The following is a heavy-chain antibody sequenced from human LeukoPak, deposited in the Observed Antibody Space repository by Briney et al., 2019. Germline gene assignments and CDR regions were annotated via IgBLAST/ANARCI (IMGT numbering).Heavy chain of an antibody. J-gene: IGHJ5*02. CDR1: GYTFTSYA. CDR3: ARAPTPAPYSSGWYRGNWFDP. V-gene: IGHV1-3*01. CDR2: INAGNGNT. D-gene: IGHD6-19*01. Sequence: ASVKVSCKASGYTFTSYAMHWVRQAPGQRLEWMGWINAGNGNTKYSQKFQGRVTITRDTSASTAYMELSSLRSEDTAVYYCARAPTPAPYSSGWYRGNWFDPWGQGTLVTASS.